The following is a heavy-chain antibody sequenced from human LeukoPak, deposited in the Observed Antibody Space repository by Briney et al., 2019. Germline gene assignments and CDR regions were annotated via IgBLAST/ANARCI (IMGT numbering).Heavy chain of an antibody. J-gene: IGHJ5*02. CDR3: AKVWYYDFWSGPNWFDP. D-gene: IGHD3-3*01. Sequence: PGGSLRLSCAASGFTFSRYAMHWVRQAPGEGLEWVSSISSSSSYICYADSVKGRFTVSRDNSKNTLYLQMNSLRAEDTAVYYCAKVWYYDFWSGPNWFDPWGQGTLVTVSS. V-gene: IGHV3-21*04. CDR2: ISSSSSYI. CDR1: GFTFSRYA.